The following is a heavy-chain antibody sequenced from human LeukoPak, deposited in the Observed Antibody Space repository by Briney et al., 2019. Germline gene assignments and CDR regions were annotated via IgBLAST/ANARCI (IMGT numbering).Heavy chain of an antibody. CDR2: INPNSGGT. D-gene: IGHD3-10*01. J-gene: IGHJ5*02. V-gene: IGHV1-2*02. Sequence: GASVKVSCKASGYTFTGYYMHWVRQAPGQGLEWMGWINPNSGGTNYAQKFQGRVTMTRDTSISTAYMELSRLRSDDTAVYYCAREAHPLWFGESTIRCWFDPWGQGTLVTVSS. CDR1: GYTFTGYY. CDR3: AREAHPLWFGESTIRCWFDP.